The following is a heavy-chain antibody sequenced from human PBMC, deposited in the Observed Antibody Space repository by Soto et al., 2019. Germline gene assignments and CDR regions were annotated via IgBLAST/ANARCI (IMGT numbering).Heavy chain of an antibody. J-gene: IGHJ4*02. Sequence: SETLSLTCAVYGGSFSGYYWSWIRQPPGKGLEWIGEINHSGSTNYNPSLKSRVTISVHTSKNQFSLKLSSVTAADTAVYYCASTTTVSRPYYCDYWGQGTLVTVSS. CDR3: ASTTTVSRPYYCDY. CDR2: INHSGST. V-gene: IGHV4-34*01. D-gene: IGHD4-17*01. CDR1: GGSFSGYY.